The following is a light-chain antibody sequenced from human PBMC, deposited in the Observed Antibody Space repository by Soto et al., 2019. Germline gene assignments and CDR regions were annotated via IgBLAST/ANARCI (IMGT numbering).Light chain of an antibody. CDR2: DVS. V-gene: IGLV2-14*01. J-gene: IGLJ2*01. CDR3: SSYTSSSTLGHVV. CDR1: SSDVGGYNY. Sequence: QSALTQPASVSGSPGQSITISCTGTSSDVGGYNYVSWYQQHPGKAPKFMIYDVSNRPSGVSNRFSGSKSGNTASLTISGLQAEDEADYYCSSYTSSSTLGHVVFGGGTKLTDL.